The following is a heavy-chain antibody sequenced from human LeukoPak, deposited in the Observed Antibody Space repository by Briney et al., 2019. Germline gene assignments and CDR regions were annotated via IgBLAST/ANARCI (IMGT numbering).Heavy chain of an antibody. CDR1: GFTFRHYG. V-gene: IGHV3-33*06. D-gene: IGHD2-15*01. CDR2: IWNDGSDQ. Sequence: GESLRLSCATSGFTFRHYGMHWVRQAPGKGLEWVAVIWNDGSDQRYADFVRGRFTISRDNSKNTLYLQMNSLRAEDTAVYYCAKDYFFGSCYFNYWGQGTLVTVSS. CDR3: AKDYFFGSCYFNY. J-gene: IGHJ4*02.